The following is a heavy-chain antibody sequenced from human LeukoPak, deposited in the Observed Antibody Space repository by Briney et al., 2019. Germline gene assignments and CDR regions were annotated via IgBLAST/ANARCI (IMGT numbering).Heavy chain of an antibody. CDR2: IYYSGST. D-gene: IGHD3-22*01. V-gene: IGHV4-59*01. J-gene: IGHJ4*02. CDR1: GGSISSYY. Sequence: PSETLSLTCTVSGGSISSYYWSWLRQPPGKGLEWIGYIYYSGSTNYNPSLKSRVTISVDTSKNQFSLKLSSVTAADTAVYYCARADYDSSGYWPLLDYWGQGTLVTVSS. CDR3: ARADYDSSGYWPLLDY.